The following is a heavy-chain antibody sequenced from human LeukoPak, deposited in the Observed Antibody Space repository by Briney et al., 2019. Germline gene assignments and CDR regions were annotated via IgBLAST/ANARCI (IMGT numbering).Heavy chain of an antibody. J-gene: IGHJ5*02. CDR3: AKDRPPYGDYVEWFDP. Sequence: GGSLRLSWAASGXTFSSYAMSWIRQAPGKGLEWVSAISGSGGSTYYADSVKGRFTISRDNSKNTLYLQMNSLRAEDTAVYYCAKDRPPYGDYVEWFDPWGQGTLVTVSS. CDR2: ISGSGGST. V-gene: IGHV3-23*01. D-gene: IGHD4-17*01. CDR1: GXTFSSYA.